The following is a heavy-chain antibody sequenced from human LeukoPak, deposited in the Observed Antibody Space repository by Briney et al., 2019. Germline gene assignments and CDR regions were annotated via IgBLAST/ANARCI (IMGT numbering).Heavy chain of an antibody. CDR1: GYTFTSYD. J-gene: IGHJ5*02. CDR3: ARVDHGDYGYNWFDP. V-gene: IGHV1-8*01. D-gene: IGHD4-17*01. Sequence: ASVKVSRKASGYTFTSYDINWVRQATGQGLEWMGWMNPNSGNTGYAQKFQGRVTMTRNTSISTAYMELSSLRSEDTAVYYCARVDHGDYGYNWFDPWGQGTLVTVSS. CDR2: MNPNSGNT.